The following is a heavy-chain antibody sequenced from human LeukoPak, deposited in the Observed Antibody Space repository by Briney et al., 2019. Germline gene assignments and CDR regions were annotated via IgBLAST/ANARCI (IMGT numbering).Heavy chain of an antibody. CDR1: GFTFSTYI. J-gene: IGHJ4*02. CDR3: ARVYYDKKTPTYFDY. V-gene: IGHV3-48*04. CDR2: ISSSSSTI. Sequence: QSGGSLRLSCAASGFTFSTYIMNWVRQAPGKGLEWVSYISSSSSTIYYADSVKGRFTISRDNAKNSLYLQMNSLRAEDTAVYYCARVYYDKKTPTYFDYWGQGTLVTVSS. D-gene: IGHD3-22*01.